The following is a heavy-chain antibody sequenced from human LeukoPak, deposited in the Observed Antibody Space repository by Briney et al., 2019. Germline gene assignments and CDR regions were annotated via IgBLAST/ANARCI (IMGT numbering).Heavy chain of an antibody. CDR3: ARGRRYGDYGEYYFDY. D-gene: IGHD4-17*01. CDR2: INPSGGST. CDR1: GYIFTSYF. J-gene: IGHJ4*02. V-gene: IGHV1-46*01. Sequence: ASVKVSCKASGYIFTSYFMHWVRQAPGQGLEWMGLINPSGGSTRYAQKFQGRVTMTRDMSTSTAYMELRSLRSDDTAVYYCARGRRYGDYGEYYFDYWGQGTLVTVSS.